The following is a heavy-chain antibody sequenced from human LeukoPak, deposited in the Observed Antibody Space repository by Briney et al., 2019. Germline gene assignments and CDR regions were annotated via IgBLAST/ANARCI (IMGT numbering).Heavy chain of an antibody. Sequence: KPSETLSLTCTVSGGSISSYYWSWIRQPPGKGLEWIGYIYYSGSTNYNPSLKSRVTISVDTSKNQFSLKLTSVTAADTAVYYCARGEYSSSWDPWGQGTLVTVSS. J-gene: IGHJ5*02. D-gene: IGHD6-13*01. CDR3: ARGEYSSSWDP. CDR2: IYYSGST. CDR1: GGSISSYY. V-gene: IGHV4-59*01.